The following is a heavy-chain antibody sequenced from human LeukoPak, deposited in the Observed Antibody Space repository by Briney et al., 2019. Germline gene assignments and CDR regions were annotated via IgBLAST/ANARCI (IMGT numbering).Heavy chain of an antibody. Sequence: PGGSLRLSCVASGFTFSSSAMSWVRQAPGKGLEWISLISGSGGGTHYADSVRGRFTISRDNSKNTLYVQMYSLRAEDTAVYYCAKSGTEDGYNIYFDHWGQGTLVTVSS. CDR2: ISGSGGGT. D-gene: IGHD5-24*01. CDR1: GFTFSSSA. J-gene: IGHJ4*02. CDR3: AKSGTEDGYNIYFDH. V-gene: IGHV3-23*01.